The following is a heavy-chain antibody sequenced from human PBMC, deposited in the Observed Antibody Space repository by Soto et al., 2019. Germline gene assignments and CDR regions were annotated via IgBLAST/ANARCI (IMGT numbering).Heavy chain of an antibody. V-gene: IGHV3-11*01. CDR2: ISGSGRTI. CDR1: GIVFSDY. D-gene: IGHD3-16*01. J-gene: IGHJ5*02. Sequence: QVPLVESGGGLVKPGGSLRLSCAASGIVFSDYMSWVRQAPGKGLEWLSYISGSGRTIYSADSVKGRFIISRDNATNSLYLQMNNVRTEDTAVYYCARLPFPWGWFDPWGQGTLVTVSS. CDR3: ARLPFPWGWFDP.